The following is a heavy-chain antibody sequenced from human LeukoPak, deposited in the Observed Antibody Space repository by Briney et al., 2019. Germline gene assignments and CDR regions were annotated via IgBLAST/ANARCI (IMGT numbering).Heavy chain of an antibody. CDR2: IYDSGST. Sequence: SETLSLTCTVSGGSISSYYWSWIRRLPGQGLEWIGYIYDSGSTNYNPSLKSRVTIPVDTSKSQFSLKQSSVTAADTAVYYCARVGGTNYYYYGMDVWGQGTTVTVSS. CDR3: ARVGGTNYYYYGMDV. D-gene: IGHD1-1*01. J-gene: IGHJ6*02. V-gene: IGHV4-59*01. CDR1: GGSISSYY.